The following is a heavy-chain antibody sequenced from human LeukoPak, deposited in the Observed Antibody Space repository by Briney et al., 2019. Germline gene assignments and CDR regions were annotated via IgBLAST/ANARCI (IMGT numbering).Heavy chain of an antibody. V-gene: IGHV1-69*13. CDR2: IIPIFGPA. J-gene: IGHJ4*02. Sequence: AVRVSCKDSGGTFRRYAIRRVRQAPGQGVEWVGGIIPIFGPANSSQKFQVIVTISADESTSTAYMELSILISEDTAVYYCASSKLPGGYSYCFHLYWGQGTLVTVSS. CDR3: ASSKLPGGYSYCFHLY. D-gene: IGHD5-18*01. CDR1: GGTFRRYA.